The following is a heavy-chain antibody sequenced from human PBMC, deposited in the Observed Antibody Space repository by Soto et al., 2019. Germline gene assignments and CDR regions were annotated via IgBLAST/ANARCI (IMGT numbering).Heavy chain of an antibody. D-gene: IGHD3-10*01. Sequence: EVPLLESGGGLVQPGGSLRLSCAASGFTFSSYAMSWVRQAPGKGLEWVSAISGSGGSTYYADSVKGRFTISRDNSKNSLYLQMNSLRAEDTAVYYCAKTGSGIAGYYYYGMDVWGQGTTVTVSS. CDR2: ISGSGGST. CDR1: GFTFSSYA. V-gene: IGHV3-23*01. J-gene: IGHJ6*02. CDR3: AKTGSGIAGYYYYGMDV.